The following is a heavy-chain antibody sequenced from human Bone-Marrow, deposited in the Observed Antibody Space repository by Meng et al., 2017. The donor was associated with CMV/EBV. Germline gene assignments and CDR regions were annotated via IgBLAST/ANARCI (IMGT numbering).Heavy chain of an antibody. CDR2: IYYSGST. Sequence: SETLSLTCTVSGGSISSSSYYWGWIRQPPGKGLEWIGSIYYSGSTYYNPSLKSRVTISVDTSKNQFSLKLSSVTAADTAVYYCASNVVVPAAMGYYYYGMDVWGQGTTVTVSS. CDR1: GGSISSSSYY. J-gene: IGHJ6*02. D-gene: IGHD2-2*01. CDR3: ASNVVVPAAMGYYYYGMDV. V-gene: IGHV4-39*07.